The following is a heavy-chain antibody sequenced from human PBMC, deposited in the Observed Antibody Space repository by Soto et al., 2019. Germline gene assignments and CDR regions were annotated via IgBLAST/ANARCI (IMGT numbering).Heavy chain of an antibody. CDR2: INPSGGST. V-gene: IGHV1-46*01. Sequence: GASVKVSCKASGYTFTSYYMHWVRQAPGQGLEWMGIINPSGGSTSYAQKFQGRVTMTRDTSTSTVYMELSSLRSEDTAVYYCARFIYLTTVVTPDAGMDVWGQGTTVTVSS. D-gene: IGHD4-17*01. CDR3: ARFIYLTTVVTPDAGMDV. CDR1: GYTFTSYY. J-gene: IGHJ6*02.